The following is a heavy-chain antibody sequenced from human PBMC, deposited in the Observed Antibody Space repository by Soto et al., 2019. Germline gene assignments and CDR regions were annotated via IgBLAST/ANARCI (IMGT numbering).Heavy chain of an antibody. D-gene: IGHD5-12*01. CDR3: ARVYDLRHWFDP. CDR2: IYYRGST. CDR1: GGSGSSNNYY. J-gene: IGHJ5*02. V-gene: IGHV4-61*01. Sequence: SEAQALRCTVPGGSGSSNNYYCSIIRQPPGKGLECIGHIYYRGSTNYNPSLKSPVTISVDPSKNQCSLNLSSVTAADTAVYSCARVYDLRHWFDPWRQGTLVTVTS.